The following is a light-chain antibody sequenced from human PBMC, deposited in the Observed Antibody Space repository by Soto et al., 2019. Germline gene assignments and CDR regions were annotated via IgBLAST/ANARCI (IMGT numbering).Light chain of an antibody. CDR3: QQRSNWPPT. CDR1: QSFGNN. Sequence: EIVLTQSPATLSVSPGERTTLSCRASQSFGNNLAWYQQKPGQAPRLLIVDASNRATGIPARFSGSGSGTDFTLTISSLEPEGFAVYYCQQRSNWPPTFGPGTKVDIK. CDR2: DAS. J-gene: IGKJ3*01. V-gene: IGKV3-11*01.